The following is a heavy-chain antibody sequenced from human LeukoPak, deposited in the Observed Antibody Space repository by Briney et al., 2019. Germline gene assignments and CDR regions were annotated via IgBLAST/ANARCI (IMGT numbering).Heavy chain of an antibody. CDR2: ICHSGST. V-gene: IGHV4-30-2*01. CDR1: GGSISSGGYS. Sequence: PSETLSLTCAVSGGSISSGGYSWSWVRQPPATGRLWIGCICHSGSTHYNPSLKSRVTISVDRSKNQFSLKLSSVTAADTAVYYCARGPYCSSTSCFLDSAIASDWYFDLWGRGTLVTVSS. J-gene: IGHJ2*01. CDR3: ARGPYCSSTSCFLDSAIASDWYFDL. D-gene: IGHD2-2*01.